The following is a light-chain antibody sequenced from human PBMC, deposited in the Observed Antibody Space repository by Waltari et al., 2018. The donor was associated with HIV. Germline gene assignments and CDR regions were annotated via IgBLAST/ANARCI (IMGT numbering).Light chain of an antibody. Sequence: QSALTEPRSVSGSPGQPVTITCTGTSSDDGGYNYVSWYQQHPGKAPKLMIYDVSKRPSGVPDHFSGSKSGNTASLTISGLQAEDEADYYCCSYAGSYVFGTGTKVTVL. V-gene: IGLV2-11*01. CDR1: SSDDGGYNY. J-gene: IGLJ1*01. CDR2: DVS. CDR3: CSYAGSYV.